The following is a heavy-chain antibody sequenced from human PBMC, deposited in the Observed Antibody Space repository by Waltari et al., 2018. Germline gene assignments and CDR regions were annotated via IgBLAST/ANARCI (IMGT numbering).Heavy chain of an antibody. CDR1: GFTFISYA. CDR2: ISGLALTP. D-gene: IGHD6-13*01. Sequence: EVQLLESGGGLVQPGGSLRLSCAASGFTFISYAMTWVRQAQGKGLECVSSISGLALTPFYADSVKGRFSVSRDNSKNTLYLQINGLRADDTAVYYCAKAGGIAAAEFQFDFWGRGTLVTVSS. V-gene: IGHV3-23*01. J-gene: IGHJ4*02. CDR3: AKAGGIAAAEFQFDF.